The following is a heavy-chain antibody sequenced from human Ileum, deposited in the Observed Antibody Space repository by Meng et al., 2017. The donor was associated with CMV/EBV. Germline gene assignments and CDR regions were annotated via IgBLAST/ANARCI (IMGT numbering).Heavy chain of an antibody. CDR3: ARDPTVYCSGGSCYDY. CDR1: GGSVSSGSYY. V-gene: IGHV4-61*01. Sequence: SETLSLTCTVSGGSVSSGSYYWSWIRQPPGKGLEWIGYIYYSGSTNYNPSLKSRVTISVDTSKNQFSLKLSSVTAADTAVYYCARDPTVYCSGGSCYDYWGQGTLVTVSS. CDR2: IYYSGST. J-gene: IGHJ4*02. D-gene: IGHD2-15*01.